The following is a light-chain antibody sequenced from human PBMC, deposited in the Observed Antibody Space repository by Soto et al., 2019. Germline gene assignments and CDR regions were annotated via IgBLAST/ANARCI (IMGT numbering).Light chain of an antibody. V-gene: IGKV3-15*01. J-gene: IGKJ4*01. CDR1: QSVSSN. CDR3: HQYNNWPPLT. CDR2: GAS. Sequence: DIVMTQSPATLSVSPGERATLSCRASQSVSSNLAWYQQKFGQAPRLLIYGASTRATGIPARFSGSGSGTECTLTISSLQSEDFAVYYCHQYNNWPPLTFGGGTKVEIK.